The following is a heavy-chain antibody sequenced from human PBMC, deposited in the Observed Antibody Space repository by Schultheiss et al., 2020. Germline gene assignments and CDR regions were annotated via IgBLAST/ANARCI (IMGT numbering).Heavy chain of an antibody. CDR2: IYWDDDE. J-gene: IGHJ4*02. D-gene: IGHD3-22*01. Sequence: SGPTLVKPTQTLTLTCTFSGFSLSTSGMCVSWIRQPPGKALEWLAVIYWDDDERYSPSLKTRLTISKDTSKDQVVLTMTNIDPVDTATYYCTRTMTYYYDSSGYYFCYWGQGTLVTASS. CDR3: TRTMTYYYDSSGYYFCY. V-gene: IGHV2-5*08. CDR1: GFSLSTSGMC.